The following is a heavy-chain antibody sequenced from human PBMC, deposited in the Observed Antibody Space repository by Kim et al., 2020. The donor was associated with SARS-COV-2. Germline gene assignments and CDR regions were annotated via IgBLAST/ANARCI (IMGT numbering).Heavy chain of an antibody. D-gene: IGHD3-10*01. CDR3: TRGYGSGSPYGMDV. Sequence: SETLSLTCAVSGGSISSGGYSWSWIRQPPGKGLEWIGYIYYSGSTYYNPSLKSRVTISVDRSKNQFSLKLSSVTAADTAVYYCTRGYGSGSPYGMDVWGRGTTLTVSS. CDR2: IYYSGST. J-gene: IGHJ6*02. CDR1: GGSISSGGYS. V-gene: IGHV4-30-2*01.